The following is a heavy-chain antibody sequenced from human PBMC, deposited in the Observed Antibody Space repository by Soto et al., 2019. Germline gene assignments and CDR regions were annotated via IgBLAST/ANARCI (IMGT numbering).Heavy chain of an antibody. V-gene: IGHV1-18*01. J-gene: IGHJ4*02. CDR1: GYTFTSYG. D-gene: IGHD3-22*01. Sequence: QVQLVQSGAEVKKPGASVKVSCKASGYTFTSYGISWVRQAPGQGLEWMGWISAYNGNTNYAQKLQGRVTMTTDTSTSTAYMELRSLRSNDTAVYYCARDIAPRRYYYDSSGYNYWGQGTLVTVSS. CDR2: ISAYNGNT. CDR3: ARDIAPRRYYYDSSGYNY.